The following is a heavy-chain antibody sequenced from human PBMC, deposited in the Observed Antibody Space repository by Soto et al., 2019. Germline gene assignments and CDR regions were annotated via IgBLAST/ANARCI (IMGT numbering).Heavy chain of an antibody. CDR2: IYSGGST. V-gene: IGHV3-66*01. J-gene: IGHJ4*02. CDR3: ARGDQGASFDY. CDR1: GFTVSSNY. Sequence: GGSLRLSCAASGFTVSSNYMSWVRQAPGKGLEWVSVIYSGGSTYYADSVKGRFTISRDNSKNTLYLQMNSLRAEDTAVYYCARGDQGASFDYWGQGTLVTVSS. D-gene: IGHD2-2*01.